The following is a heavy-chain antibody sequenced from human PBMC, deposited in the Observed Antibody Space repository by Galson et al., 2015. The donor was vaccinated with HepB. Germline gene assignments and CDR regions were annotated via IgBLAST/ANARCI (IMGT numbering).Heavy chain of an antibody. CDR1: GYTFTKFG. Sequence: SCKASGYTFTKFGISWARQAPGQGLEWMAWISGYNGNTNYAQKFQGRVTMTTDTSTSTAYMELRSLTSDDTAVYYCATARYSTSPPDNWGQGTLVTVSS. V-gene: IGHV1-18*01. J-gene: IGHJ4*02. CDR3: ATARYSTSPPDN. D-gene: IGHD6-6*01. CDR2: ISGYNGNT.